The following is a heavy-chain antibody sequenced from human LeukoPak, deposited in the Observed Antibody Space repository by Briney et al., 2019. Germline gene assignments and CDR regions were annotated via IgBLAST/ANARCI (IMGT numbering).Heavy chain of an antibody. CDR1: GYTFTNYG. CDR2: IIPIFGTA. D-gene: IGHD3-10*01. J-gene: IGHJ3*02. V-gene: IGHV1-69*13. CDR3: AREGEIRDAFDI. Sequence: SVKVSCKASGYTFTNYGISWVRQAPGQGLEWMGGIIPIFGTANYAQKFQGRVTITADESTSTAYMEPSSLRSEDTAVYYCAREGEIRDAFDIWGQGTMVTVSS.